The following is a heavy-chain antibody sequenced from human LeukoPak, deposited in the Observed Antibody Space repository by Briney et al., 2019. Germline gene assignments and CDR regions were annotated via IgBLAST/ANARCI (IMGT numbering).Heavy chain of an antibody. J-gene: IGHJ4*02. D-gene: IGHD3-10*01. V-gene: IGHV4-4*02. CDR3: ARHYYGSGFD. Sequence: PSGTLSLTCDVSGGSISSRNWWNWVRQPPGKGLEWVGEIYHSGSTNYNPSLKSRVTISVDKSKNQFSLKLCSVTAAGTAVYFCARHYYGSGFDWGQGTLVTVSS. CDR2: IYHSGST. CDR1: GGSISSRNW.